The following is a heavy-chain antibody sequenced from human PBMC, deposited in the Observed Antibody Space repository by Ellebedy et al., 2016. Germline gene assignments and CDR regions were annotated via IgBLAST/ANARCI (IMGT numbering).Heavy chain of an antibody. V-gene: IGHV6-1*01. CDR2: TYYRSEWNN. J-gene: IGHJ2*01. Sequence: SQTLSLTCAISGDTVTSHNAAWNWIRQSPSGGLEWLGRTYYRSEWNNDYAVSVKSRVTITPDTSRNQFSLQLKSVTPEDTAVYYCARASVGGTDWYYDLWGRGTLVSVSS. CDR1: GDTVTSHNAA. CDR3: ARASVGGTDWYYDL. D-gene: IGHD6-19*01.